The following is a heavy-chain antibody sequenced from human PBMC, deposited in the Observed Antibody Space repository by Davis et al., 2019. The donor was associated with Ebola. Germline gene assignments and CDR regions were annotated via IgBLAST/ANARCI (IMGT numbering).Heavy chain of an antibody. CDR3: ARASPQYYYDSSGYYSEPKFDY. V-gene: IGHV4-59*01. D-gene: IGHD3-22*01. Sequence: MPSETLSLTCTVSGGSISSYYWSWIRQPPGKGLEWIGYIYYSGSTNYNPSLKSRVTISVDTSKNQFSLKLSSVTAADTAVYYCARASPQYYYDSSGYYSEPKFDYWGQGTLVTVSS. J-gene: IGHJ4*02. CDR1: GGSISSYY. CDR2: IYYSGST.